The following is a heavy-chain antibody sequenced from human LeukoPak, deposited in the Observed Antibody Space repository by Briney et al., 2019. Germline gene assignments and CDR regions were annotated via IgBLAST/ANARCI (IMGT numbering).Heavy chain of an antibody. V-gene: IGHV3-23*01. J-gene: IGHJ4*02. CDR1: GFTFSSYA. D-gene: IGHD2/OR15-2a*01. CDR2: VSGSGGST. Sequence: GGSLRLSCAASGFTFSSYAMSWVRQAPGKGLEWVSAVSGSGGSTYYADSVKGRFTISRDNSRNTLYLQMNSLRAEDTAVYYCARSGLSRFGFWGQGTLVTVSS. CDR3: ARSGLSRFGF.